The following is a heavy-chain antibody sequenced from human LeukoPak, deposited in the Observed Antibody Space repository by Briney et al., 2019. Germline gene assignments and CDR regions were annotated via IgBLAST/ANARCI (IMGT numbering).Heavy chain of an antibody. Sequence: GGSLRLSCAASGFTFSNYWMAWVRQAPGKGPEWVANINLDGSQKYYVDSVKGRFTISRDNAENSLYLQMNSLRAGDTAVYYCARVKREYYYDSSGYYYGPYDYWGQGTLVTVSS. V-gene: IGHV3-7*01. CDR3: ARVKREYYYDSSGYYYGPYDY. CDR2: INLDGSQK. CDR1: GFTFSNYW. J-gene: IGHJ4*02. D-gene: IGHD3-22*01.